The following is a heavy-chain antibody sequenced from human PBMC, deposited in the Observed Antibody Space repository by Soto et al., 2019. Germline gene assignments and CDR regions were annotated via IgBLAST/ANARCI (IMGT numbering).Heavy chain of an antibody. CDR1: GFTFSSYA. D-gene: IGHD3-22*01. V-gene: IGHV3-30*04. Sequence: QVQLVESGGGVVQPGRSLRLSCAASGFTFSSYAMHWVRQAPGKGLEWVAVISYDGSNKYYADSVKGRFTISRDNSKNTLYLQMNSLRAEDTAVYYCAKDLESSGYYYYGMDVWGQGTTVTVSS. J-gene: IGHJ6*02. CDR2: ISYDGSNK. CDR3: AKDLESSGYYYYGMDV.